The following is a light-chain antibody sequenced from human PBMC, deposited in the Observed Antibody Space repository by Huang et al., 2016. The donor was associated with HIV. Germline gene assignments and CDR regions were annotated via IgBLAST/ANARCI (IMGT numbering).Light chain of an antibody. Sequence: DIQMTQSPSSLSASVGDRVSLTCRASQCITNYLNWYQQKPGNAPNPLIYAASSLQSGVPARYSGSGYGTDFTLTISSLQPEDFATYYCQQSYSSNTFGPGTKVDI. V-gene: IGKV1-39*01. J-gene: IGKJ3*01. CDR3: QQSYSSNT. CDR1: QCITNY. CDR2: AAS.